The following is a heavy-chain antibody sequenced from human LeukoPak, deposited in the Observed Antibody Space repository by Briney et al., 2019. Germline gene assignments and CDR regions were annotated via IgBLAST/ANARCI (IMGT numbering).Heavy chain of an antibody. D-gene: IGHD2-2*01. Sequence: GGTLRLSCAASGFTFSSHGMNWVRQAPGKGLEWVSGISPSGGITYYTDSVKGRFTISRDNAKNSLYLYMNSLRAEDTAVYYCATFGDCTSTSCFSFDYWGQGTLVTVSS. CDR2: ISPSGGIT. J-gene: IGHJ4*02. CDR3: ATFGDCTSTSCFSFDY. CDR1: GFTFSSHG. V-gene: IGHV3-23*01.